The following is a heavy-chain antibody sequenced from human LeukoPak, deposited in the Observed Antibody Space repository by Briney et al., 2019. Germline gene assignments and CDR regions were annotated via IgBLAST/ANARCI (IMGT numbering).Heavy chain of an antibody. J-gene: IGHJ6*03. Sequence: GGSLRLSCTASGFTFSSYGMHWVRQAPGKGLEWVAFIRYDGSNKYYADSVKGRFTISRDNSKNSLYLQMNSLRAEDTAVYYLARADSSIAARLSRSSIFNYYYMDVWGKGTTVTVSS. CDR2: IRYDGSNK. CDR1: GFTFSSYG. D-gene: IGHD6-6*01. CDR3: ARADSSIAARLSRSSIFNYYYMDV. V-gene: IGHV3-30*02.